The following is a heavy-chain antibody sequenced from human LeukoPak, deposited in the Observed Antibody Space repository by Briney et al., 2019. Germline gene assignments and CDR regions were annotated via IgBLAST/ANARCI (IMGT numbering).Heavy chain of an antibody. Sequence: SVKVSCKASGGTFSSYTISWVRQAPGQGLEWMGRIIPTLGIANYAQKFQGRVTITADKSTSTAYMELSSLRSEDTAVYYCAREVLGTEQQLVSYYYGMDVWGQGTTVTVSS. V-gene: IGHV1-69*04. CDR1: GGTFSSYT. J-gene: IGHJ6*02. CDR2: IIPTLGIA. D-gene: IGHD6-13*01. CDR3: AREVLGTEQQLVSYYYGMDV.